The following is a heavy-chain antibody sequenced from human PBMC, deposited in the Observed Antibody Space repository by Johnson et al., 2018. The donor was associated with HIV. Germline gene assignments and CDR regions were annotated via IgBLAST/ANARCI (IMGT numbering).Heavy chain of an antibody. CDR3: AKDQTPHLAAAGDDAFDI. CDR1: GFTFSSYG. Sequence: QVQLVESGGGVVQPGGSLRLSCAASGFTFSSYGMHWVRQAPGKGLEWVAFIRYDGSNKYYADSVKGRFTISRDNSKNTLYLQMNSLRAEDTAVYYFAKDQTPHLAAAGDDAFDIWGQGTMVTVSS. J-gene: IGHJ3*02. V-gene: IGHV3-30*02. CDR2: IRYDGSNK. D-gene: IGHD6-13*01.